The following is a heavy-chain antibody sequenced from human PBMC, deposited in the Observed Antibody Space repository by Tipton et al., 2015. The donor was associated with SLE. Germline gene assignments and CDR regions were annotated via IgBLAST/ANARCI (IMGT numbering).Heavy chain of an antibody. CDR3: ARDRGSGFDY. D-gene: IGHD3-10*01. V-gene: IGHV4-39*07. Sequence: TLSLTCTVSGGSISSYYWGWIRQPPGKGLEWIGSIYYSGSTYYNPSLKSRVTISVDTSKNQFSLKLSSVTAADTAVYYCARDRGSGFDYWGQGTLVTVSS. CDR2: IYYSGST. CDR1: GGSISSYY. J-gene: IGHJ4*02.